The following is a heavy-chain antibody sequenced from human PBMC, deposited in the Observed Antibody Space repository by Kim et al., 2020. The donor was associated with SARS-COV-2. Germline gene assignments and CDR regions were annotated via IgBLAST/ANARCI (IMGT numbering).Heavy chain of an antibody. V-gene: IGHV1-69*13. D-gene: IGHD3-10*01. CDR2: IIPIFGTA. CDR3: ARSASSIKLLWFGELSGGIFDY. CDR1: GGTFSSYA. Sequence: SVKVSCKASGGTFSSYAISWVRQAPGQGLEWMGGIIPIFGTANYAQKFQGRVTITADESTSTAYMELSSLRSEDTAVYYCARSASSIKLLWFGELSGGIFDYWGQGTLVTVSS. J-gene: IGHJ4*02.